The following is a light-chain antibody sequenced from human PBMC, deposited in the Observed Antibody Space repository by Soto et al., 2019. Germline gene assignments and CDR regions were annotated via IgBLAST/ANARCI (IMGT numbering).Light chain of an antibody. CDR2: DAY. V-gene: IGKV3-20*01. J-gene: IGKJ1*01. CDR1: QSISSY. Sequence: EIVLTQSPATLSLPPGERATLSCRASQSISSYLAWYQQKPGQAPRLLLYDAYNRATGIPDRFSGSGSGTDFTLTISRLEPEDFAVYYCQQYGSSPTWTFGQGTKVDIK. CDR3: QQYGSSPTWT.